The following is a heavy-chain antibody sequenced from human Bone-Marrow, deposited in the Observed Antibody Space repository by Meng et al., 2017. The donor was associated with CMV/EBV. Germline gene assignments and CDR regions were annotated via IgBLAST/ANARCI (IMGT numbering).Heavy chain of an antibody. CDR3: ARGGEYQLLYKPPGFDY. Sequence: GESLRLSCAASGFTFDDYGMSWVRQAPGKGLEWVSGINWNGGSTGYADSVKGRFIISRDNAKNSLYLQMNSLRAEDTALYYCARGGEYQLLYKPPGFDYWGQGTLVTVSS. CDR2: INWNGGST. D-gene: IGHD2-2*02. J-gene: IGHJ4*02. CDR1: GFTFDDYG. V-gene: IGHV3-20*04.